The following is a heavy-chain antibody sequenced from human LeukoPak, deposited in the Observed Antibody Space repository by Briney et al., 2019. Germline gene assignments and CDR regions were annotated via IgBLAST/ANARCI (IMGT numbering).Heavy chain of an antibody. J-gene: IGHJ4*02. V-gene: IGHV3-74*01. CDR2: INTDGSST. Sequence: GGSLRLSCAASGFTFSNYWMHWVRQAPGKGRVWVSRINTDGSSTDYADSVKGRFTISRDNYKNTLYLQMNSLRAEDTDVYYCAKASNGGSYYGVIIDYWGQGTLVTVSS. D-gene: IGHD1-26*01. CDR1: GFTFSNYW. CDR3: AKASNGGSYYGVIIDY.